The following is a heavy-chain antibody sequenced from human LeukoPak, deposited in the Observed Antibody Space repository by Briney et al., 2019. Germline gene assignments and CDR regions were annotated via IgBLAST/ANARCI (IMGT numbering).Heavy chain of an antibody. D-gene: IGHD2-21*02. CDR3: ARARCGGDCPNNYYFDY. J-gene: IGHJ4*02. Sequence: ASVKVSCRASGYALISYYMHWVRQAPGQGLQWMGIINPSGGSTSYAQKFKGRVTMTRDMSTSTVYMELSSLKSEDTAVYYCARARCGGDCPNNYYFDYWGQGTLVTVSS. CDR1: GYALISYY. CDR2: INPSGGST. V-gene: IGHV1-46*01.